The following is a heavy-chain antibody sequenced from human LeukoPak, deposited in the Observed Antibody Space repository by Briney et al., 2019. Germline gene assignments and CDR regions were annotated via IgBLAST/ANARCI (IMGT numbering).Heavy chain of an antibody. Sequence: SVKVSCKASGGTFSSYAISWVRQAPGQGLEWMGGIITIFGTANYAQKFQGRVTITADKSTSTAYMELSSLRSEDTAVYYCARVGGDSSSSGDYYYYGMDVWGQGTTVTVSS. CDR2: IITIFGTA. CDR3: ARVGGDSSSSGDYYYYGMDV. D-gene: IGHD6-13*01. J-gene: IGHJ6*02. CDR1: GGTFSSYA. V-gene: IGHV1-69*06.